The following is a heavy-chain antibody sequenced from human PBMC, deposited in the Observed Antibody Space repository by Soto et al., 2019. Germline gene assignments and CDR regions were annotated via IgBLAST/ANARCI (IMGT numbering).Heavy chain of an antibody. D-gene: IGHD1-7*01. CDR1: GGSISSSSYY. CDR2: IYYSGST. CDR3: ARHFPGATGTTSPFDY. V-gene: IGHV4-39*01. J-gene: IGHJ4*02. Sequence: LSLTFTVSGGSISSSSYYWGWIRQPPGKGLEWIGSIYYSGSTYYNPSLKSRVTISVDTSKNQFSLKLSSVTAADTAVYYCARHFPGATGTTSPFDYWGQGTLVTVSS.